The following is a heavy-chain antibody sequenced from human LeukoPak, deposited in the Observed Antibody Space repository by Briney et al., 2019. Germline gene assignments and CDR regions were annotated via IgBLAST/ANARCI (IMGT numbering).Heavy chain of an antibody. CDR2: ISSSGITT. D-gene: IGHD6-25*01. Sequence: PGVSLRLSSAASVYTFSSYETNWVRQAPGKGLECVSYISSSGITTYYTHSVKDRFTISRDNAKNSLYLQMNSLGAEDTAVYDCASLGPRQRLLVDHWGQGTLVTVSS. V-gene: IGHV3-48*03. CDR3: ASLGPRQRLLVDH. J-gene: IGHJ4*02. CDR1: VYTFSSYE.